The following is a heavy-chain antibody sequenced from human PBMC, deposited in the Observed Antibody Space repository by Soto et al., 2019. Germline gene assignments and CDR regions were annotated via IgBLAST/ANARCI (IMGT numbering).Heavy chain of an antibody. CDR1: GFTFSSYA. Sequence: GRSLRLSCAASGFTFSSYAMSWVRQAPGKGLEWVSAISGSGGSTYYADSVKGRFTISRDNSKNTLYLQMNSLRAEDTAVYYCAKGVAAAGTLGFPPYYYYGMDVWGQGTTVTVSS. J-gene: IGHJ6*02. CDR3: AKGVAAAGTLGFPPYYYYGMDV. D-gene: IGHD6-13*01. CDR2: ISGSGGST. V-gene: IGHV3-23*01.